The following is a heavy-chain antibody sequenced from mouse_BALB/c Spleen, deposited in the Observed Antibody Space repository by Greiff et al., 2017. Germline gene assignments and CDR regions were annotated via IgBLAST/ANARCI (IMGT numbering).Heavy chain of an antibody. D-gene: IGHD6-1*01. CDR2: ISYSGST. Sequence: EVQLQESGPGLVKPSQSLSLTCTVTGYSITSDYAWNWIRQFPGNKLEWMGYISYSGSTSYNPSLKSRISITRDTSKNQFFLQLNSVTTEDTATYYCARGHYHYFDYWGQGTTLTVSS. CDR3: ARGHYHYFDY. V-gene: IGHV3-2*02. J-gene: IGHJ2*01. CDR1: GYSITSDYA.